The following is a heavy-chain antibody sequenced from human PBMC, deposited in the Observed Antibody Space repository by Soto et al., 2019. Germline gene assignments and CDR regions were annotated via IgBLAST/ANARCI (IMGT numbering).Heavy chain of an antibody. J-gene: IGHJ6*02. CDR1: GGSISSGGYY. CDR3: ARDHYGSGSYRPDYYGMDV. V-gene: IGHV4-31*03. Sequence: SETLSLTCTVSGGSISSGGYYWSWIRQHPGKGLEWIGSIYYSGSTYYNPSLKSRVTISVDTSKNQFSLRLSSVTAADTAMYYCARDHYGSGSYRPDYYGMDVWGQGTTVTVSS. D-gene: IGHD3-10*01. CDR2: IYYSGST.